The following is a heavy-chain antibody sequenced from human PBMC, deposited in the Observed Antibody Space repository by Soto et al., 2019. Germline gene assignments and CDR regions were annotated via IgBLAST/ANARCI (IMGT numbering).Heavy chain of an antibody. CDR3: LIYPGGSRKGPPNLFDY. D-gene: IGHD2-15*01. J-gene: IGHJ4*02. CDR1: RYGYTSSY. V-gene: IGHV1-46*01. CDR2: INPGGGDT. Sequence: GVSVKVSSKAPRYGYTSSYRRWVQQSPGQGPEWMGVINPGGGDTRYAQKFQGRVTMTRDTSTSTVYMDLSSLTSEDTAVYYCLIYPGGSRKGPPNLFDYWGQGTQVTVYS.